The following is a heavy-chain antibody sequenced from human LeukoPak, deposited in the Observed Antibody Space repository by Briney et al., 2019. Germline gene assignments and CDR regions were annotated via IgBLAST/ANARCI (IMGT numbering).Heavy chain of an antibody. D-gene: IGHD3-16*02. CDR1: GFTFSSYS. CDR2: ISSSSSYI. J-gene: IGHJ6*04. CDR3: ARASEDYDYVWGSYRWHYYGMDV. Sequence: GGSLRLSCAASGFTFSSYSMNWVRQAPGKGLEWVSSISSSSSYIYYADSVKGRFTISRDNAKNSLYLQMNSLRAEDTAVYYCARASEDYDYVWGSYRWHYYGMDVWGKGTTVTVSS. V-gene: IGHV3-21*01.